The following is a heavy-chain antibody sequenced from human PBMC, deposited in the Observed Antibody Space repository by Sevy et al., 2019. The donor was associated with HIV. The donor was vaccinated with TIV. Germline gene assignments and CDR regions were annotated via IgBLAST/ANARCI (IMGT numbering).Heavy chain of an antibody. CDR3: ARSPFYCSSTSCNNWFDP. V-gene: IGHV4-59*01. CDR2: IYYSGST. D-gene: IGHD2-2*01. J-gene: IGHJ5*02. Sequence: SETLSLTCTVSGGSISSYYWSWIRQPPGQGLKSIGYIYYSGSTNYNPSLKSRVTISVDTSKNQFSLKLSSVTAADTAVYYCARSPFYCSSTSCNNWFDPWGQGTLVTVSS. CDR1: GGSISSYY.